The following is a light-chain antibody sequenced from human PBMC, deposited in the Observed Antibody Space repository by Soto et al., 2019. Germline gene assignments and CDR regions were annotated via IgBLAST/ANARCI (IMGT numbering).Light chain of an antibody. Sequence: QSVLTQPPSVTGAPGQRVTISCTGNNSNIWAGSGVNWFQQFPDKAPKLLIYANTHRPSGVPDRFSGSTSATSASLAITGLQTQDEADYYCQSFDSSLTGLIFGGGTKLTVL. CDR1: NSNIWAGSG. CDR2: ANT. J-gene: IGLJ2*01. CDR3: QSFDSSLTGLI. V-gene: IGLV1-40*01.